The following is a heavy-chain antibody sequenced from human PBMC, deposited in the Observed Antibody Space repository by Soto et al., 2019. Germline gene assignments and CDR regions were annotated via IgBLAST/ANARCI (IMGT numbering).Heavy chain of an antibody. CDR1: GYTFTGYY. Sequence: ASVKVSCKASGYTFTGYYLHWVRQAPGQGLEWIGWINPNSGGTKYTQRFQGWVTMTRDTSISTAYMELRRLRSDDTAVYYCARDWKGYYDTTGYYYVNSFDIWG. D-gene: IGHD3-22*01. CDR3: ARDWKGYYDTTGYYYVNSFDI. CDR2: INPNSGGT. V-gene: IGHV1-2*04. J-gene: IGHJ3*02.